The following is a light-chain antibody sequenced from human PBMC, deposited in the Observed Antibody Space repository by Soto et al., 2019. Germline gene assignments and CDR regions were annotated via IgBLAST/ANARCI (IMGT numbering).Light chain of an antibody. J-gene: IGLJ2*01. V-gene: IGLV2-14*03. CDR2: DVS. CDR3: CSYTSSSTPVV. Sequence: QSALTQPASVSGSPGQSITISCTGTSSDVGGYNYVSWYQQHPGKAPKLMIYDVSNRPSGVSNRFSGSKSGNTASLTISGLQAEDEADYYCCSYTSSSTPVVFGGGTKATVL. CDR1: SSDVGGYNY.